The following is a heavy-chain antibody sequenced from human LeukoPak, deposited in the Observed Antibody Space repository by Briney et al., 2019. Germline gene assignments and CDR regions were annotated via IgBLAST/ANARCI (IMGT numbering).Heavy chain of an antibody. Sequence: GSLRLSCAASGFTFSSYSMNWVRQAPGKGLEWVSYISSSSSTIYYADSVKGRFTISRDNAKNSLYLQMNSLRAEDTAVYYCALSGVTTFGVKVPWGQGTLVTVSS. D-gene: IGHD3-16*01. J-gene: IGHJ5*02. CDR3: ALSGVTTFGVKVP. CDR1: GFTFSSYS. CDR2: ISSSSSTI. V-gene: IGHV3-48*01.